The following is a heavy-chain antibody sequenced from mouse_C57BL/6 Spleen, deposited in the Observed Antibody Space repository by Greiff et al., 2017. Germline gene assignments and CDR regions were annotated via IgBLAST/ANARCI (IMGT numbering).Heavy chain of an antibody. CDR2: IYPGDGDT. CDR1: GFAFSSYW. CDR3: ARSFDY. V-gene: IGHV1-80*01. Sequence: QVQLQQSGAELVKPGASVKLSCTASGFAFSSYWMNWVKQRPGTGLEWIGQIYPGDGDTNYNGPFQGKATLTADKSSSTAYLQLSSVTSEDSAVDFCARSFDYWGKGTTLTVSS. J-gene: IGHJ2*01.